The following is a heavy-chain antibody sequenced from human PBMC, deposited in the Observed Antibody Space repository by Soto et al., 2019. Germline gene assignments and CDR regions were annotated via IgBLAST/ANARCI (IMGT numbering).Heavy chain of an antibody. V-gene: IGHV1-8*01. Sequence: ASVKVSCKASGYTFTSYDINWARQATGQGLEWMGWMNPNSGNTGYAQKFQGRVTMTRNTSISTAYMELSSLRSEDTAVYYCARAKRQVGKNYYFDYWRQGTLVTVSS. CDR2: MNPNSGNT. CDR3: ARAKRQVGKNYYFDY. CDR1: GYTFTSYD. J-gene: IGHJ4*02. D-gene: IGHD1-26*01.